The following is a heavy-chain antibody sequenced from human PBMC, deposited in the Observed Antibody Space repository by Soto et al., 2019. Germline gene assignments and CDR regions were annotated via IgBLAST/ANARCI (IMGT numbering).Heavy chain of an antibody. V-gene: IGHV1-69*01. CDR1: GGTFSSYA. CDR2: SIPIFGTA. Sequence: QVQLVQSGAEVKKPGSSVKVSCKASGGTFSSYAISWVRQAPGQGLEWMGGSIPIFGTANYAQKFQGRVTITADESTSTAYMELSSLRSEDTAVYYCARDKGQSWNDGHDAFDIWGQGTMVTVSS. J-gene: IGHJ3*02. CDR3: ARDKGQSWNDGHDAFDI. D-gene: IGHD1-1*01.